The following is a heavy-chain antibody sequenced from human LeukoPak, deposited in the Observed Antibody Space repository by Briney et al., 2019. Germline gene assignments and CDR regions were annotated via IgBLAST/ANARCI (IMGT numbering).Heavy chain of an antibody. J-gene: IGHJ6*04. CDR2: ISSSSSYI. CDR3: ARGVYHYYYGMDV. D-gene: IGHD2-8*01. CDR1: GFTLSSYS. V-gene: IGHV3-21*01. Sequence: KPGGSLRLSCAASGFTLSSYSMNWVRQAPGKGLEWVSSISSSSSYIYYADSVKGRFTISRDNAKNSLYLQMNSLRAEDTAVYYCARGVYHYYYGMDVWGKGTTVTVSS.